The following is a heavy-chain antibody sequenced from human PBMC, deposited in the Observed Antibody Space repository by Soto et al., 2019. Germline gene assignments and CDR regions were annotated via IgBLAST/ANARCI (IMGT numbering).Heavy chain of an antibody. CDR3: ARTEYSSSWYAGIGYYYYYGMDV. Sequence: ASVKVSCKASGYTFTSYYMHWVRQAPGQGLEWMGIINPSGGSTSYAQKFQGRVTMTRDTSTSTVYMELSSLRSEDTAVYYCARTEYSSSWYAGIGYYYYYGMDVWGQGTTVTV. V-gene: IGHV1-46*01. CDR2: INPSGGST. J-gene: IGHJ6*02. CDR1: GYTFTSYY. D-gene: IGHD6-13*01.